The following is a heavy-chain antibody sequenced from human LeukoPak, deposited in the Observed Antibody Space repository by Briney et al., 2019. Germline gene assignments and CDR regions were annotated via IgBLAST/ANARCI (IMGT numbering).Heavy chain of an antibody. V-gene: IGHV1-2*02. CDR3: ARALGYCTNGVCYIEDMGLGALYYFDY. CDR2: INPNSGGT. J-gene: IGHJ4*02. D-gene: IGHD2-8*01. CDR1: GYTFTGYY. Sequence: GASVKVSCKASGYTFTGYYMHWVRQAPGQGLEWMGWINPNSGGTNYAQKFQGRVTMTRDTSISTAYMELSRLRSDDTAVYYCARALGYCTNGVCYIEDMGLGALYYFDYWGQGTLVTVSS.